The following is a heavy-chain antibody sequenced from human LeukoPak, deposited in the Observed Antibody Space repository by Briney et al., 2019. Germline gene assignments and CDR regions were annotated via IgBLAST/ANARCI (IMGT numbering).Heavy chain of an antibody. D-gene: IGHD5-24*01. Sequence: GGSLRLSCVASGFISSNYAMSWVRQAPGKGLEWVSGISPSGDETNYANSVKGRFTISRDNSKDTLYLQMNSLRAEDTAIYYCAKDQFDGYNAFAYWGQGTLVTVSS. V-gene: IGHV3-23*01. CDR3: AKDQFDGYNAFAY. J-gene: IGHJ4*02. CDR1: GFISSNYA. CDR2: ISPSGDET.